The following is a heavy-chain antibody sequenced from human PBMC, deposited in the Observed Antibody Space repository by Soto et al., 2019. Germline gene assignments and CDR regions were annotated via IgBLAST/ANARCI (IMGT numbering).Heavy chain of an antibody. CDR2: ISYNGCS. V-gene: IGHV4-39*02. CDR3: ARESEFWSDSSSFDP. CDR1: GGSISSRNYY. Sequence: QLQLQESGPGRVKPSETLSLTCTVSGGSISSRNYYWGWVRQPPGKDLEWIGSISYNGCSDYNPSLKTRVNTSVPTAKHHFPLKVRSVTATDTAVYYCARESEFWSDSSSFDPWGQGTLVTVSS. J-gene: IGHJ5*02. D-gene: IGHD3-3*01.